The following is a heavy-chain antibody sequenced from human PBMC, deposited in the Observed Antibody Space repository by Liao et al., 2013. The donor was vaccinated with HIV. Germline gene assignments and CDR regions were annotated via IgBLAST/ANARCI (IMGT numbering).Heavy chain of an antibody. D-gene: IGHD3-3*01. V-gene: IGHV4-61*02. Sequence: QVQLQESGPGLVKPSQTLSLTCTVSGGSISSGSYYWSWIRQPAGKGLEWIGRIYTSGSTNYNPSLKSRVTISVDTSKNQFSLKLSSVTAADTAVYYCARVGVWVTIFGVGFRVNDAFDIWGQGTMVTVSS. CDR2: IYTSGST. J-gene: IGHJ3*02. CDR1: GGSISSGSYY. CDR3: ARVGVWVTIFGVGFRVNDAFDI.